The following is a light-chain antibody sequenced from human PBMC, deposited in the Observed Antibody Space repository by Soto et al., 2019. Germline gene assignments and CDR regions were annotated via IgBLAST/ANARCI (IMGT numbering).Light chain of an antibody. V-gene: IGKV3-20*01. CDR2: GAS. CDR3: QQYGSRTST. CDR1: QSVSSTY. J-gene: IGKJ2*01. Sequence: EIVLTQSPGTLSLSPGERATLSCRASQSVSSTYLAWYQQRPGQAPRLLIYGASSRATGIPDRFSGSGSGTDFPLTISRLEPEDFAVYYCQQYGSRTSTCGQGTKLEIK.